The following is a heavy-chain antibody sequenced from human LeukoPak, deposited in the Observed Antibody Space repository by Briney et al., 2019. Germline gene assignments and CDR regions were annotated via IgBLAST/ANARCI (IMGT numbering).Heavy chain of an antibody. D-gene: IGHD3-10*01. CDR3: ARLLYGSGSCDI. CDR2: IYYSGSI. J-gene: IGHJ3*02. CDR1: GGSISSSSYY. Sequence: PSETLSLTCTVSGGSISSSSYYWGWIRQPPGKGLEWIGSIYYSGSINYNPSLKSRVTVSVDTSKNQFSLKLSSVTAADTAVYYCARLLYGSGSCDIWGQGTMVTVSS. V-gene: IGHV4-39*07.